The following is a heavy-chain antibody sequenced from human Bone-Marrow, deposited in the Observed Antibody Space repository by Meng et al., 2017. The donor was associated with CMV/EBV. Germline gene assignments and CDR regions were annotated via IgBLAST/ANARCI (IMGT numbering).Heavy chain of an antibody. CDR2: IIPILSVT. V-gene: IGHV1-69*10. CDR1: GDTFNNYA. J-gene: IGHJ6*02. D-gene: IGHD6-6*01. Sequence: SVKVSCKASGDTFNNYAISWVRQAPGQGLEWMGGIIPILSVTNYAQKFQGRVTITADKSTSSAYMELSSLRSDDTAVYYCARDITARRPSGVHYYYGLDVWGQGTTVTVSS. CDR3: ARDITARRPSGVHYYYGLDV.